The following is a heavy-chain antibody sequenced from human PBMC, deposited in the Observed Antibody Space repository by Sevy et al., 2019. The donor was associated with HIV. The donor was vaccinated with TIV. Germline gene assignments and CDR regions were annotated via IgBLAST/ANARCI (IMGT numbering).Heavy chain of an antibody. V-gene: IGHV3-23*01. CDR3: AKGSTSSSEVGYFDY. Sequence: GGSLRLSCAASGFTFSSYAMSWVRQAPGKGLEWVSVISGNGGYTYYADSVKGRFTISRYTSKNTLYLQMNSLRAEDTAVYYCAKGSTSSSEVGYFDYWGQGTLVTVSS. D-gene: IGHD2-2*01. CDR2: ISGNGGYT. CDR1: GFTFSSYA. J-gene: IGHJ4*02.